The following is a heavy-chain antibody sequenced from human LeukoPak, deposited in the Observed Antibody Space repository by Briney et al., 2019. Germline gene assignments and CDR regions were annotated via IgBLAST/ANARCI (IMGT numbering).Heavy chain of an antibody. V-gene: IGHV4-59*01. J-gene: IGHJ6*03. D-gene: IGHD3-3*01. CDR3: ARSLPYDFWSGYYNYYYYMDV. Sequence: PSETLSLTCTVSGGSISSYYWSWIRQPPGKGLEWIGCIYYSGSTNYNPSLKSRVTISVDTSKNQFSLKLSSVTAADTAVYYCARSLPYDFWSGYYNYYYYMDVWGKGTTVTVSS. CDR2: IYYSGST. CDR1: GGSISSYY.